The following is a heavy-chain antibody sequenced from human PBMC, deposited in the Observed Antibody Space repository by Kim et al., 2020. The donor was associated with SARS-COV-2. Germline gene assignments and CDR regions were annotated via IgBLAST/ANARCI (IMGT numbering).Heavy chain of an antibody. Sequence: SETLSLTCTVSGGSISSGGYYWSWIRQHPGKGLEWIGYIYYSGSTYYNPSLKSRVTISVDTSKNQFSLKLSSVTAADTAVYYCARTVKAVAAHHTYYFDYWGQGTLVTVSS. D-gene: IGHD6-19*01. J-gene: IGHJ4*02. CDR1: GGSISSGGYY. V-gene: IGHV4-31*02. CDR3: ARTVKAVAAHHTYYFDY. CDR2: IYYSGST.